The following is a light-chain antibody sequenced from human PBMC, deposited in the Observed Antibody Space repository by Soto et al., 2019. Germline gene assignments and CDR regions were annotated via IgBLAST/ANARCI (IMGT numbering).Light chain of an antibody. CDR1: QSVSSY. V-gene: IGKV3-20*01. J-gene: IGKJ1*01. CDR2: DAS. Sequence: ELVMTQSPATLSVSPGESATLSCRASQSVSSYLAWYQQKPGQAPRLLIYDASSRATGIPDRFSGSGSGTDFTLTISRLDPEDFAVYYCQQYVNSPRTFGQGTKVDIK. CDR3: QQYVNSPRT.